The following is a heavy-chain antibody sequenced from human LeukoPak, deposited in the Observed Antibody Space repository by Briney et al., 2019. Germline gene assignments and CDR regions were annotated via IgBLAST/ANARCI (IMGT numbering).Heavy chain of an antibody. Sequence: GGSLRLSCAASGFTFSSYAMHWVRQAPGKGLEYVSAISSNGGSTYYANSVKGRFTISRDNSKNTLYLQMNSLRAEDTAVYYCANGLDIVVVVAATYFDYWGQGTLVTVSS. V-gene: IGHV3-64*01. D-gene: IGHD2-15*01. CDR1: GFTFSSYA. CDR3: ANGLDIVVVVAATYFDY. J-gene: IGHJ4*02. CDR2: ISSNGGST.